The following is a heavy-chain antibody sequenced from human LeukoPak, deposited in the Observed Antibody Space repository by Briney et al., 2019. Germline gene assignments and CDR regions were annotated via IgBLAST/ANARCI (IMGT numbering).Heavy chain of an antibody. J-gene: IGHJ4*02. Sequence: GGSLRLSCATSGFTVSSKYMSWIRQAPGEGLEWGAVVRKVGTTVYIDSVKGRFTISRDTSKNTLNLQMNSLRAEDTAMYYCARGGEKGDGYNHGFDYWGQGTLVTVSS. V-gene: IGHV3-53*01. D-gene: IGHD5-24*01. CDR2: VRKVGTT. CDR1: GFTVSSKY. CDR3: ARGGEKGDGYNHGFDY.